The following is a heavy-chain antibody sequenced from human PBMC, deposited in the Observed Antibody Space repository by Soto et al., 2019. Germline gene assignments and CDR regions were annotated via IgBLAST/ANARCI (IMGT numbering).Heavy chain of an antibody. V-gene: IGHV2-5*02. J-gene: IGHJ6*02. CDR3: AYLPCSGGSCYWFSYSGMDV. D-gene: IGHD2-15*01. CDR1: GFSLSTSGVG. CDR2: IYWDDDK. Sequence: QITLKESGPTLVKPTQTLTLTCTFSGFSLSTSGVGVAWIRQPPGKALEWLALIYWDDDKRYRPSLETRLTITKDTSKNQVVLTMTNMDSVDTATYYCAYLPCSGGSCYWFSYSGMDVWGQGTTVPSP.